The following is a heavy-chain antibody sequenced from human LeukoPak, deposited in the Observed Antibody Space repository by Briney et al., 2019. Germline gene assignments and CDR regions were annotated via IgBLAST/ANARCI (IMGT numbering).Heavy chain of an antibody. CDR3: ARVRRIAVAGERANLMDV. CDR2: INPNSGGT. J-gene: IGHJ6*03. D-gene: IGHD6-19*01. CDR1: GSTFTDYY. V-gene: IGHV1-2*02. Sequence: GASVKVSCKASGSTFTDYYMHWVRQAPGQGLEWMGWINPNSGGTNYAQKFQGRVTMTRDTSISTAYMELSRLRSDDTAVYYCARVRRIAVAGERANLMDVWGKGTTVTVSS.